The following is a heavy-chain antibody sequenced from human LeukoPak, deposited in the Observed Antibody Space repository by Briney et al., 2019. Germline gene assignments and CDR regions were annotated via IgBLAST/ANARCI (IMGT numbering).Heavy chain of an antibody. J-gene: IGHJ4*02. CDR2: ISGSSGII. CDR3: ARDSSGPAF. CDR1: GFTFSSYG. V-gene: IGHV3-48*01. Sequence: GGSLRLSCAASGFTFSSYGMHWVRQAPGKGLEWVSYISGSSGIIDYADSVRGRFTISRDNAKNSLYLQMNSLRAEDTAVYYCARDSSGPAFWGQGTLVTVSS. D-gene: IGHD6-19*01.